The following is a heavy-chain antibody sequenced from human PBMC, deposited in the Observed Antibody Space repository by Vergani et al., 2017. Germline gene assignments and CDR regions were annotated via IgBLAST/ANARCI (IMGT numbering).Heavy chain of an antibody. J-gene: IGHJ4*02. CDR2: ISSSGSTI. V-gene: IGHV3-48*03. D-gene: IGHD6-19*01. CDR3: AKGEKSGWYKYFDY. Sequence: EVQLLESGGGLVQPGGSLRLSCAASGFTFSSYEMNWVRQAPGKGLEWVSYISSSGSTIYYADSVKGRFTISRDNAKNSLYLQMNSLRAEDTAVYYCAKGEKSGWYKYFDYWGQGTLVTVSS. CDR1: GFTFSSYE.